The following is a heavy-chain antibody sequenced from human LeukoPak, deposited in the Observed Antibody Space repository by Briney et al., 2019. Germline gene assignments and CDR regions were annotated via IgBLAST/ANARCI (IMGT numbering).Heavy chain of an antibody. Sequence: GGSLRLSCAASGFTFSSYAMNWVRQAPGKGLEWVSSITGSSGYTYYADSVKGRFTISRDNSKNTLYLQMNSLRAEDTAVYYCAKLLSGWYYTDYWGQGTLVTVSS. V-gene: IGHV3-23*01. CDR3: AKLLSGWYYTDY. CDR2: ITGSSGYT. CDR1: GFTFSSYA. J-gene: IGHJ4*02. D-gene: IGHD6-19*01.